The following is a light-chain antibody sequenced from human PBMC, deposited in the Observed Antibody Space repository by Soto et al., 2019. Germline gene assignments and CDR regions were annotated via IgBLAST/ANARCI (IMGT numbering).Light chain of an antibody. V-gene: IGKV1-5*01. Sequence: DIQMTQSPSTLSASVGDRVTITCRASQSFSSDLAWYQQKPGKAPTLLISDVSNLQSGIPSRFSGSGSGTEFTLSISSLQPDDFGTYYCQPKRAFGQGTKVEIK. CDR2: DVS. J-gene: IGKJ1*01. CDR3: QPKRA. CDR1: QSFSSD.